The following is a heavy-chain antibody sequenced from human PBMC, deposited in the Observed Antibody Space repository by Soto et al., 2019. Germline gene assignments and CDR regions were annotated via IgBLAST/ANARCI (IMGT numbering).Heavy chain of an antibody. Sequence: TETLSLTCGVSGSSVSSGFYWAWIRQSPGAGLEWLGSIYPSGNTYYNPSLRGRITLSVDTSKNHFSLTLTSVTAADTARYYCVAYTAAHNWFDPWGQGTLVTVSS. CDR3: VAYTAAHNWFDP. D-gene: IGHD2-2*02. J-gene: IGHJ5*02. CDR1: GSSVSSGFY. CDR2: IYPSGNT. V-gene: IGHV4-38-2*01.